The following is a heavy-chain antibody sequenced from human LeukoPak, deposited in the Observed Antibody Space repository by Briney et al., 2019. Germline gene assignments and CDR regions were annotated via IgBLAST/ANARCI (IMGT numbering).Heavy chain of an antibody. D-gene: IGHD1-14*01. Sequence: PSETLSLTCAVSGGSISSSSYYWGWIRQPPGKGLEWIGSIYYSGSTYYNPSLKSRVTISVDTSKNQFSLKLSSVTAADTAVYYCAGLYNDPGTLTYFDYWGQGTLVTVSS. CDR1: GGSISSSSYY. V-gene: IGHV4-39*01. CDR2: IYYSGST. J-gene: IGHJ4*02. CDR3: AGLYNDPGTLTYFDY.